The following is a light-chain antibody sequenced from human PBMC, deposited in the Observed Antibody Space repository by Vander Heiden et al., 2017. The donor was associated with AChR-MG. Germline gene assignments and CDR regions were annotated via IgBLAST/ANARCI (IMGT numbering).Light chain of an antibody. CDR3: HQYKNWPPYT. CDR1: QSIGSS. V-gene: IGKV3-15*01. Sequence: EIVLTQSPGTLSVSPGERATLSCRASQSIGSSLAWYQQKPGQAPRLVIYDASTRATGIPGRFRGSGSGTEFTLTISSLQSEDFALYFCHQYKNWPPYTFGQRTKLEIK. J-gene: IGKJ2*01. CDR2: DAS.